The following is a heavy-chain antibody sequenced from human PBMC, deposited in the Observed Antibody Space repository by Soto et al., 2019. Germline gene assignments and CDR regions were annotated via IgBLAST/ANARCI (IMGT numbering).Heavy chain of an antibody. CDR3: ARDGRAAAGTDYYYGMDV. CDR1: GGSISSYY. CDR2: IYYSGST. V-gene: IGHV4-59*01. D-gene: IGHD6-13*01. J-gene: IGHJ6*02. Sequence: SETLSLTCTVSGGSISSYYWSWIRQPPGKGLEWIGYIYYSGSTNYNPSLKSRVTISVDTSKNQFSLKLSSVTAADTAVYYCARDGRAAAGTDYYYGMDVWGQG.